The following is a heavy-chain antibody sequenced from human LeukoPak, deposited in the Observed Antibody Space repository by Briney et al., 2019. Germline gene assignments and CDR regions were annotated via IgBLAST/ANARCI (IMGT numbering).Heavy chain of an antibody. CDR3: ARGWLAETTVVTPYNY. CDR2: IIPIFGTA. D-gene: IGHD4-23*01. V-gene: IGHV1-69*01. Sequence: ASVKVSCKTSGGTVSTYAINWVRQTPGQGLEWMGGIIPIFGTANYAQKFHGRVTITADESTSTAYMELSSLRSEDTAVYYCARGWLAETTVVTPYNYWGQGTLVTVSS. J-gene: IGHJ4*02. CDR1: GGTVSTYA.